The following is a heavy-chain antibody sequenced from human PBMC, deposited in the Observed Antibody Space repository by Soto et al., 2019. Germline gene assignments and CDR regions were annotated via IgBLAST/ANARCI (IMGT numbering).Heavy chain of an antibody. CDR2: IWYDGSNK. J-gene: IGHJ4*02. CDR3: ARDRYSSGWYHLLIDSGGA. V-gene: IGHV3-33*01. Sequence: QVQLVESGGGVVQPGRSLRLSCAASGFTFSSYGMHWVRQAPGKGLEWVAVIWYDGSNKYYADYVKGRFTISRDNSKNTLYLQMNRLRDEDTAVYYCARDRYSSGWYHLLIDSGGAWGQGTLVTVSS. CDR1: GFTFSSYG. D-gene: IGHD6-19*01.